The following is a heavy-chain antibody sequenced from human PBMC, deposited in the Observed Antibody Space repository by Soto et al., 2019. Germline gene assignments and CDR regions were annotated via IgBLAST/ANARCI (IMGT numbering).Heavy chain of an antibody. CDR2: LYSGCST. D-gene: IGHD6-19*01. CDR1: GFTVNSNY. J-gene: IGHJ4*02. V-gene: IGHV3-53*01. CDR3: AGGSDSSAWPRFDY. Sequence: EVQLVESGGGLIQPGGSLRLSCAASGFTVNSNYMSWVRQAPGQGLEWVAVLYSGCSTYYADSVRGRFTISRANYKHTMYLQMNSLRAEDRAVYYCAGGSDSSAWPRFDYWGQGTVVTVSS.